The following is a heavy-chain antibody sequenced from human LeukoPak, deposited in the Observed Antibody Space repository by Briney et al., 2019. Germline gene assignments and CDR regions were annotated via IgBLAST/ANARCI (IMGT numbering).Heavy chain of an antibody. CDR3: ARRYSSSWYPSDAFDI. V-gene: IGHV1-2*02. CDR1: GYTFTSYD. Sequence: ASVKVSCKASGYTFTSYDINWVRQAPGQGLEWMGWINPNSGGTNYAQKFQGRVTMTRDTSISTAYMELSRLRSDDTAVYYCARRYSSSWYPSDAFDIWGQGTMVTVSS. D-gene: IGHD6-13*01. CDR2: INPNSGGT. J-gene: IGHJ3*02.